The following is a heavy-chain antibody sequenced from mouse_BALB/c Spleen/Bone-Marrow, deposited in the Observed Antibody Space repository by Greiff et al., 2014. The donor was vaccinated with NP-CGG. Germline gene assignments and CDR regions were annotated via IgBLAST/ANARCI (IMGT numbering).Heavy chain of an antibody. CDR2: IDPYYGTT. J-gene: IGHJ3*01. Sequence: VQLQQSGPEREKPGASVKISCKASGHSFTGYNMNWVKQSHGKSLEWIGNIDPYYGTTTFNQKFKDKATLTVDKSSSTAYMQLKSLTSEDSAVYYCTRSRAYFRDWFAYWGQGTLVTVSA. CDR1: GHSFTGYN. D-gene: IGHD2-14*01. CDR3: TRSRAYFRDWFAY. V-gene: IGHV1-39*01.